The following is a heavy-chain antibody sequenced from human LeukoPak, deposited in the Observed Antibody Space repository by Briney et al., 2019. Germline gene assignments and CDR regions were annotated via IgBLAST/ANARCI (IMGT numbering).Heavy chain of an antibody. Sequence: GGSLRLSCAASGFTFSSYAMHWVRQAPGKGLEWVAVISYDGSNKYYADSVKGRFTISRDNSKNTLYLQMNSLRAEDTAVYYCASTKGGYSGQFDYWGQGTLVTVSS. D-gene: IGHD5-12*01. V-gene: IGHV3-30-3*01. CDR3: ASTKGGYSGQFDY. CDR1: GFTFSSYA. J-gene: IGHJ4*02. CDR2: ISYDGSNK.